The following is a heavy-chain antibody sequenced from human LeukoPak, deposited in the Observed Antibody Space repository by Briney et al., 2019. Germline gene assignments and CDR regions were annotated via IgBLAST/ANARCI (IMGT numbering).Heavy chain of an antibody. CDR1: GYSISSGYY. J-gene: IGHJ5*02. CDR3: ARHPRGDYCSSTSCYYPSWFDP. V-gene: IGHV4-38-2*01. CDR2: IYQSGST. Sequence: PSETLSLTCAVSGYSISSGYYWGWIRQPPGKGLEWIGSIYQSGSTYYNPSLKSRVTISVDTSKNQFSLKLSSVTAADTAVYYCARHPRGDYCSSTSCYYPSWFDPWGQGTLVTVSS. D-gene: IGHD2-2*01.